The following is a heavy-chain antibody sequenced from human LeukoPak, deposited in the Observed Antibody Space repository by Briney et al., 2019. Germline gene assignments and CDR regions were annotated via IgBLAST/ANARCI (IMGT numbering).Heavy chain of an antibody. J-gene: IGHJ5*02. V-gene: IGHV1-69*05. CDR1: GGTFSSYA. CDR2: IIPIFGTA. D-gene: IGHD2-2*01. CDR3: ARARRIYCSSTSCKEWWFDP. Sequence: SVKVSCKASGGTFSSYAISWVRQVPGQGLEWMGGIIPIFGTANYAQKFQGRVTITTDESTSTAYMELSSLRSEDTAVYYCARARRIYCSSTSCKEWWFDPWGQGTLVTVSS.